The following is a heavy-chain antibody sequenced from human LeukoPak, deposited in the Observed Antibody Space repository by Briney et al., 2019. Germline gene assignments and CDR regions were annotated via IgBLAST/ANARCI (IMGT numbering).Heavy chain of an antibody. J-gene: IGHJ5*02. Sequence: SVKVSCKASGGTFSSHAISWVRQAPGQGLEWMGGIIPIFGTANYAQKFQGRVTTTADESTSTAYMELSSLRSEDTAVYYCARIKVVPAAKNWFDPWGQGTLVTVSS. CDR3: ARIKVVPAAKNWFDP. D-gene: IGHD2-2*01. V-gene: IGHV1-69*13. CDR2: IIPIFGTA. CDR1: GGTFSSHA.